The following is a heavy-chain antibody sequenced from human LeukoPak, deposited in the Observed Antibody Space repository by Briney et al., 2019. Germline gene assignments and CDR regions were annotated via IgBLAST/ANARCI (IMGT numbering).Heavy chain of an antibody. CDR2: INHSGST. CDR1: GGSFSGYY. Sequence: SETLSLTCAVYGGSFSGYYWSWIRQPPGKGLELIGEINHSGSTNYNPSLKSRVTISVDTSKNQFSLKLSSVTAADTAVYYCARMRTVVAEPFDYWGQGTLVTVSS. CDR3: ARMRTVVAEPFDY. D-gene: IGHD2-15*01. V-gene: IGHV4-34*01. J-gene: IGHJ4*02.